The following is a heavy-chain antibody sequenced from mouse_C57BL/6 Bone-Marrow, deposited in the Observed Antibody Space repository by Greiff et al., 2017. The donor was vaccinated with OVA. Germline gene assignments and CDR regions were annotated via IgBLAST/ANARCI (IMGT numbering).Heavy chain of an antibody. Sequence: EVQLQQSGPELVKPGASVKISCKASGYTFTDYYMNWVKQSHGKSLEWIGDINPNNGGTSYNQKFKGKATLTVDKSSSTAYMELRSLTSEDSAVYYCAREGYDGYYLAYWGQGTTLTVSS. CDR3: AREGYDGYYLAY. D-gene: IGHD2-3*01. CDR2: INPNNGGT. J-gene: IGHJ2*01. CDR1: GYTFTDYY. V-gene: IGHV1-26*01.